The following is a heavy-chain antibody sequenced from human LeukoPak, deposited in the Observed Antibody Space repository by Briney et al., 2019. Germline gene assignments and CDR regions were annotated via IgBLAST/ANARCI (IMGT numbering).Heavy chain of an antibody. V-gene: IGHV3-7*03. CDR1: GFTFSSYW. CDR3: ARGGSYYYDILTGYFFRD. Sequence: PGESLRLSCAASGFTFSSYWMSWVRQAPGKGLEWVANIKQDGSEKYYVDSVKGRFTISRDNAKNSLYLQMNSLRAEDTAVYYCARGGSYYYDILTGYFFRDWGQGTMVTVSS. D-gene: IGHD3-9*01. CDR2: IKQDGSEK. J-gene: IGHJ3*01.